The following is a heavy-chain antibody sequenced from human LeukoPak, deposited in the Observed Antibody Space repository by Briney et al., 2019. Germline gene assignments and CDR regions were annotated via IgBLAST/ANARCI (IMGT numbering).Heavy chain of an antibody. CDR1: GGPLSSNY. V-gene: IGHV4-59*01. CDR3: ARGVYIAAAQYGY. CDR2: IYYSGTT. D-gene: IGHD6-13*01. Sequence: SETLSLTCTVSGGPLSSNYWSWIRQPPGKGLEWIGYIYYSGTTNYNPSLRSRVTISVDTSKNQFSLKLSSVTAADTAVYYCARGVYIAAAQYGYWGQGTLVTVSS. J-gene: IGHJ4*02.